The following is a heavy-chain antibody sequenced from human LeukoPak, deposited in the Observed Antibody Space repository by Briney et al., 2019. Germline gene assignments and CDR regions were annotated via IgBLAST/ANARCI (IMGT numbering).Heavy chain of an antibody. J-gene: IGHJ4*02. CDR3: ARGTGYNTGRSVDY. V-gene: IGHV3-23*01. D-gene: IGHD6-25*01. CDR1: GFTFSSYS. Sequence: GGSLRLSCTASGFTFSSYSMTWVRQAPGKGLEWVSAISGSGGSTYYADSVKGRFTISRDNSKNTLYLQMNSLKAEDTAVYYCARGTGYNTGRSVDYWGQGTLVTVSS. CDR2: ISGSGGST.